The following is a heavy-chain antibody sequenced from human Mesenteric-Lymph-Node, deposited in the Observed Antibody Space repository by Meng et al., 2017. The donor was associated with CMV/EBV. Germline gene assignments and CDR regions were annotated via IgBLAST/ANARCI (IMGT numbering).Heavy chain of an antibody. CDR3: ARDWGTPSSTFGSYYYGMDV. CDR2: IYSGGST. Sequence: GGSLRLSCAASGFTVSSNYMSWVHQAPGKGLEWVSVIYSGGSTYYADSVKGRFTISRDNSKNTLYPQMNSLRAEDTAVYYCARDWGTPSSTFGSYYYGMDVWGQGTTVTVSS. CDR1: GFTVSSNY. V-gene: IGHV3-53*01. D-gene: IGHD2-2*01. J-gene: IGHJ6*02.